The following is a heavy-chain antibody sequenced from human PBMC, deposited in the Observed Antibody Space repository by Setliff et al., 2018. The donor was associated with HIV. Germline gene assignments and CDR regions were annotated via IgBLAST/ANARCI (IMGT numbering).Heavy chain of an antibody. D-gene: IGHD5-18*01. V-gene: IGHV4-61*09. CDR3: ARPAPRGYSYGHYYFDY. Sequence: PSETLSLTCAVSGGSISSGSYYWSWIRQPAGKGLEWIGHIYTSGSTNYNPSLKSRVTISVDTSKNQFSLKLSSVTAADTAVYYCARPAPRGYSYGHYYFDYWGQGTLVTVSS. CDR2: IYTSGST. CDR1: GGSISSGSYY. J-gene: IGHJ4*02.